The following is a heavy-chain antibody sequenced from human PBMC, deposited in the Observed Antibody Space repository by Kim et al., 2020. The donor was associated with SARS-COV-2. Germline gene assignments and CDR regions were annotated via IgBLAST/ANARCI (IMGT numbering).Heavy chain of an antibody. Sequence: ASVKVSCKTSGYTFIKYYMHWVRQAPGQGLEWLGIIQPGTGFTTNAQRFQGRVTVTSDTSTSTVFMELSSLRSDDTAMYYCASFIDGCTSTSCHAYFVNWGQGTLVSVSS. D-gene: IGHD2-2*01. J-gene: IGHJ4*02. CDR2: IQPGTGFT. CDR3: ASFIDGCTSTSCHAYFVN. CDR1: GYTFIKYY. V-gene: IGHV1-46*01.